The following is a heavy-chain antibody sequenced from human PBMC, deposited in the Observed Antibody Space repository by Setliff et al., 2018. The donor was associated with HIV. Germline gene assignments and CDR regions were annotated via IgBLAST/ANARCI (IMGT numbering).Heavy chain of an antibody. Sequence: SETLSLTCTVSGGSIIDSRYFWGWIRQPPGKGLEWIGSVYYSGITYYSSSLKSRVTVSVDTSRIQFSLKLTSVTAADTAVYKCVRHVWSDDFLVPGWFDSWSHGTLVTVSS. CDR3: VRHVWSDDFLVPGWFDS. D-gene: IGHD3-3*01. CDR1: GGSIIDSRYF. V-gene: IGHV4-39*01. CDR2: VYYSGIT. J-gene: IGHJ5*01.